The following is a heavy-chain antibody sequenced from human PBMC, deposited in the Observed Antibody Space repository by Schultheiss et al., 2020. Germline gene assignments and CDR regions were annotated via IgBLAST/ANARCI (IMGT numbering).Heavy chain of an antibody. Sequence: GGSLRLSCAASGFTFSSYGMHWVRQAPGKGLEWVAVISYDGSNKYYADSVKGRFTISRDNSKNTLYLQMNSLRAEDTAVYYCTRHNGDKSSNDYWGQGTLVTVSS. J-gene: IGHJ4*02. D-gene: IGHD2-8*01. CDR1: GFTFSSYG. CDR2: ISYDGSNK. CDR3: TRHNGDKSSNDY. V-gene: IGHV3-30*03.